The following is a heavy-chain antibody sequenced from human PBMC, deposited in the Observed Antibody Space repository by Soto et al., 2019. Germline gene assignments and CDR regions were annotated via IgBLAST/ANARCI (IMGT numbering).Heavy chain of an antibody. D-gene: IGHD6-6*01. Sequence: WTVSGSPAGRGHNYWCWIPQSPGKDMDWIGYISGSGSTGYNTTLKNRLTMSVDRSKNQFTLRLTSVTAADTAVYFCAPPREAPLSSVDSWGQGTQVT. J-gene: IGHJ4*02. V-gene: IGHV4-30-4*01. CDR1: GSPAGRGHNY. CDR2: ISGSGST. CDR3: APPREAPLSSVDS.